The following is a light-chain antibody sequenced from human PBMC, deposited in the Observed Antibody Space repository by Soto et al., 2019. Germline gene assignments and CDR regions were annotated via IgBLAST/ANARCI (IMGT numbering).Light chain of an antibody. J-gene: IGKJ4*01. CDR2: AAY. CDR3: EQSYSTPLT. Sequence: DIQMTQSPSSLYASVGDRVTITCRASQSISSYLNWYQQKPGKAPKLLIYAAYSLQSGVQSRFSGSGSGTDFTLTISSLQPEDFATYYCEQSYSTPLTFGGGTKVDIK. V-gene: IGKV1-39*01. CDR1: QSISSY.